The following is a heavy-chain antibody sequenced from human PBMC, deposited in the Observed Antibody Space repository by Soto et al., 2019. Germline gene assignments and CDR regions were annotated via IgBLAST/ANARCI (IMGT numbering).Heavy chain of an antibody. D-gene: IGHD2-2*01. Sequence: GASVKVSCKASGYTFTGYYIHWVRQAPGQRLEWMGWINPNSGGTNYAQKFQGWVTMTRDTSISTAYMELSRLRSDDTAVYYCARGRVVVDYYYYYGMDVWGQGTTVTVSS. CDR2: INPNSGGT. CDR1: GYTFTGYY. J-gene: IGHJ6*02. CDR3: ARGRVVVDYYYYYGMDV. V-gene: IGHV1-2*04.